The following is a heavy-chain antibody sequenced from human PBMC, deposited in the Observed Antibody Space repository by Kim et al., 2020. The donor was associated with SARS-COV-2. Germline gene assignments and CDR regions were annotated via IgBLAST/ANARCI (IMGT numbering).Heavy chain of an antibody. V-gene: IGHV3-20*04. J-gene: IGHJ4*02. CDR2: IIRDGGST. CDR3: VRGYLHGPFGW. CDR1: GFTFDDYG. Sequence: GGSLRLSCAASGFTFDDYGMSWVRQVPGKGLEWVSGIIRDGGSTGYVDSVKGRFTISRDNAKNSLYLQMNSLGAEDTALYYCVRGYLHGPFGWWGQGTLDTVS. D-gene: IGHD3-16*01.